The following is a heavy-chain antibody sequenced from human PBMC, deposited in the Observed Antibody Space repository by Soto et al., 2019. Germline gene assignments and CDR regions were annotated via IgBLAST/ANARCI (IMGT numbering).Heavy chain of an antibody. D-gene: IGHD5-18*01. CDR1: GFIFNNYA. CDR2: VTASGVGT. CDR3: AKALVPALTAKFGY. J-gene: IGHJ4*02. V-gene: IGHV3-23*01. Sequence: QPGGSLRLSCAASGFIFNNYAMTWVRHAPGKGLEWVSTVTASGVGTFYANSVKGRFTISRDNSRNTLHLQMSSLRVEDTALYYCAKALVPALTAKFGYWGQGTLVTVSS.